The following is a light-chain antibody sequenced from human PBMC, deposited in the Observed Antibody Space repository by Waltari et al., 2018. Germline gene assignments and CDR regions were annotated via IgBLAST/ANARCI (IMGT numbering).Light chain of an antibody. J-gene: IGLJ2*01. CDR1: DIESKS. CDR2: YDN. V-gene: IGLV3-21*04. CDR3: QVWDDVTNSGV. Sequence: SYVLTQPPSVSVDPGKTARLTCGGDDIESKSVNWYQPKPGQAPVLVMFYDNDRPSEIPARFSGSNSGNTATLTITWVEAGDEADYHCQVWDDVTNSGVFGGGTKLTVL.